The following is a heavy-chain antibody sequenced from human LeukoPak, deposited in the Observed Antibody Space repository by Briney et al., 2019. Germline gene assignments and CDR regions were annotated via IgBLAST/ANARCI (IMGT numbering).Heavy chain of an antibody. D-gene: IGHD5-12*01. Sequence: GGSLRPSCAAYGFTFSSYAMSWVRQAPGKGLEWVSAISGSGGSTYYADSVKGRFTISRDNSKNTLYLQMSSLRAEDTAVYYCAKDLGGSDFDYWGQGTLVTVSS. CDR2: ISGSGGST. V-gene: IGHV3-23*01. CDR1: GFTFSSYA. CDR3: AKDLGGSDFDY. J-gene: IGHJ4*02.